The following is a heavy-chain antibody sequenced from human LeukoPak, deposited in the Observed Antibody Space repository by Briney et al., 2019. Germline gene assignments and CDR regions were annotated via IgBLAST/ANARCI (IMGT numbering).Heavy chain of an antibody. D-gene: IGHD2-15*01. CDR2: ISTSSSYI. V-gene: IGHV3-21*01. Sequence: GGSLRLSCAASGFTFSSYSMNWVRQAPGKGLEWVSSISTSSSYINYIDSVKGRFTISRDNAKNSLYLQMNSLRAEDTAVYYCARHRSGGSQDDAFDIWGQGTLVTVSS. J-gene: IGHJ3*02. CDR1: GFTFSSYS. CDR3: ARHRSGGSQDDAFDI.